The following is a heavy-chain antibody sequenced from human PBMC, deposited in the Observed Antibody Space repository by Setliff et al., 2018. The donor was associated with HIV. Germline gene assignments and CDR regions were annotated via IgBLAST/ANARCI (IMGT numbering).Heavy chain of an antibody. J-gene: IGHJ4*02. V-gene: IGHV4-38-2*01. D-gene: IGHD3-22*01. Sequence: PSETLSLTCDVSGFSISSRYYWGWIRPSPGKGLERIGNIYHTGSSYYTPSLSDRATISLDTSKNQFSLKLNSVTAADTAVYYCASDVLDLVISVYGFWGQGIPVTVSS. CDR3: ASDVLDLVISVYGF. CDR2: IYHTGSS. CDR1: GFSISSRYY.